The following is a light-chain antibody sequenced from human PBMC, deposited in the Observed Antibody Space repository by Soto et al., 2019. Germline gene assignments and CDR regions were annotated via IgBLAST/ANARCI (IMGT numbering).Light chain of an antibody. J-gene: IGKJ1*01. CDR1: QSISSSY. CDR2: GAC. CDR3: QHYGYPQWT. V-gene: IGKV3-20*01. Sequence: EIVLTQSPGTLSLSPGERATLSCRASQSISSSYLAWYQQKPGQAPRLLIYGACSRATGIPDRFSGSGSGTDFTLTISRLEPEDSAVYFCQHYGYPQWTFGQGTKVEIK.